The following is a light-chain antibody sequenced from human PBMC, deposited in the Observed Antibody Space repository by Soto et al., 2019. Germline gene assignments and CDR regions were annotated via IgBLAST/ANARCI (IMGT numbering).Light chain of an antibody. CDR1: SSNIGAGYD. V-gene: IGLV1-40*01. CDR3: QSYEASLSGVV. CDR2: GNN. J-gene: IGLJ2*01. Sequence: QSVLTQPPSVSGAPGQTVTISCTGSSSNIGAGYDVHWYQQLPGTAPKLLIYGNNNRPSGVPDRFSGSKSGTSASLAITGLQAEDEADYYCQSYEASLSGVVFGGGTKLTVL.